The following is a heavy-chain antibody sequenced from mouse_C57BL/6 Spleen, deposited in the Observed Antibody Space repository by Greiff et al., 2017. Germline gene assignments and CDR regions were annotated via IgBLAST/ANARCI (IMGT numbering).Heavy chain of an antibody. CDR2: IYPRSGNT. CDR1: GYTFTSSG. CDR3: ARPLARRGGVDY. J-gene: IGHJ2*01. D-gene: IGHD3-1*01. V-gene: IGHV1-81*01. Sequence: QVHVKQTGAELARPGASVKLSCKASGYTFTSSGISWVKQRTGQGLEWIGEIYPRSGNTYYNEKFKGKATLTADKSSSTAYMELRSLTSEDSAVYFCARPLARRGGVDYWGQGTTLTVSS.